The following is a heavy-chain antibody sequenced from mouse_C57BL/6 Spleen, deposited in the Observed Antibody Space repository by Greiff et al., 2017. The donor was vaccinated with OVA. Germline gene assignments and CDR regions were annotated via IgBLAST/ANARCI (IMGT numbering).Heavy chain of an antibody. V-gene: IGHV14-2*01. CDR2: IDPEDGET. CDR1: GFNIKDYY. D-gene: IGHD2-5*01. J-gene: IGHJ1*03. CDR3: ASESNYGYFDV. Sequence: VPLQQSGAELVKPGASVKLSCTASGFNIKDYYMHWVKQRTEQGLEWIGRIDPEDGETTYAPKFPGKATITADTSSNPAYLKLSSLTSEDTAVYYVASESNYGYFDVWGTGTTVTVSS.